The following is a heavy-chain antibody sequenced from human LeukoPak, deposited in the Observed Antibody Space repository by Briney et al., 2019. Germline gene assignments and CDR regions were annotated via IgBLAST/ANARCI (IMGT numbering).Heavy chain of an antibody. V-gene: IGHV3-7*01. J-gene: IGHJ4*02. CDR3: ARDFGDSSGWYNDY. Sequence: GGSLRLSCAASGFTFSKYWMSWVRQALEKGLEWLADIKEDGSKEYFADSVKGRFTISRDNTKNSVYLQMNSLRAEDTAVYYCARDFGDSSGWYNDYWGQGTLVIVSS. CDR1: GFTFSKYW. CDR2: IKEDGSKE. D-gene: IGHD6-19*01.